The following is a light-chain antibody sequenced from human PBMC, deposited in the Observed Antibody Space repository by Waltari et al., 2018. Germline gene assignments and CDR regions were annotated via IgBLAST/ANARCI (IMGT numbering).Light chain of an antibody. CDR3: QQSDSTPYT. Sequence: DIQMTQSPSSLSASVGDRVTITCRASQSIGSYLHLYQQKPGKTPKFLIYAASSLQSGVPSRFSGSGSGTDFTLTISSLQPEDFATYYCQQSDSTPYTFGQGTKLEIK. V-gene: IGKV1-39*01. CDR2: AAS. CDR1: QSIGSY. J-gene: IGKJ2*01.